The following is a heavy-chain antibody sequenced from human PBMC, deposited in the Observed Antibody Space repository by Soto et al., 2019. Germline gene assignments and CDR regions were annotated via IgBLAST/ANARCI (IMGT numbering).Heavy chain of an antibody. Sequence: QVQLQQWGAGLLKPSETLSLTCAVYGGSFSGYYWSWIRQPPGKGLEWIGEINHSGSTNYNPSLKSRGTISVDTSQNQFSLKLSSVTASYTAVYYCARDHGVNISQYYYMDVWGKGPTVTVSS. D-gene: IGHD2-21*01. V-gene: IGHV4-34*01. J-gene: IGHJ6*03. CDR2: INHSGST. CDR1: GGSFSGYY. CDR3: ARDHGVNISQYYYMDV.